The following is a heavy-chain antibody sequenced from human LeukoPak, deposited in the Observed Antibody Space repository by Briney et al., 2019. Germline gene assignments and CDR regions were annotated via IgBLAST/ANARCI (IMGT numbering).Heavy chain of an antibody. CDR3: TRERDLSLYYFAY. J-gene: IGHJ4*02. CDR1: GFTFDTYG. Sequence: PGRSPRLSCAASGFTFDTYGMHWVRQAPGKGLEWVAVVSYDGNNKYYANSVKGRFTISRDNSKNTLYLQMNSLRAEDTAVYYCTRERDLSLYYFAYWGQGTLVTVSS. V-gene: IGHV3-30*03. CDR2: VSYDGNNK.